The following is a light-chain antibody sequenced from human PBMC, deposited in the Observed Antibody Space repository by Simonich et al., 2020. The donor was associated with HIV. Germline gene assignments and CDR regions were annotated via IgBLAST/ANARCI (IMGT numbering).Light chain of an antibody. CDR3: QVWDSSSDPYV. J-gene: IGLJ1*01. CDR1: NIGSTS. CDR2: DDS. Sequence: SYVLTQPPSVSVAPGKTARITGGGDNIGSTSVHWYQQKPGQAPVLVVYDDSDRPAGIPERFSGSNSGNTATLTISRVKAGDEADYYCQVWDSSSDPYVFGTGTKVTVL. V-gene: IGLV3-21*03.